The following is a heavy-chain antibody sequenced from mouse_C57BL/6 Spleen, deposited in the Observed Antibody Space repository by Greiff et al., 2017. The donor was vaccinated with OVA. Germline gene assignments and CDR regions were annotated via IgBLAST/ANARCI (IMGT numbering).Heavy chain of an antibody. D-gene: IGHD1-1*01. J-gene: IGHJ2*01. CDR3: ARSNYYGSSPLDY. CDR1: GYTFTSYW. V-gene: IGHV1-52*01. Sequence: QVQLQQPGAELVRPGSSVKLSCKASGYTFTSYWMHWVKQRPIQGLEWIGNIDPSDSETHYNQKFKDKATLTVDTSSSTAYMQLSSLTSEDSAVYYCARSNYYGSSPLDYWGQGTTLTVSS. CDR2: IDPSDSET.